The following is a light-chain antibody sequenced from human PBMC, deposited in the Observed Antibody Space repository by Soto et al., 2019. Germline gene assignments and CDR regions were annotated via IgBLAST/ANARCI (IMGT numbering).Light chain of an antibody. CDR2: EGS. V-gene: IGLV2-23*01. CDR1: SSDVGSYKF. J-gene: IGLJ2*01. CDR3: CSYAGSSTLV. Sequence: QSALTQPASVSGSPGQSITISCTGTSSDVGSYKFVSWYQQHPVKAPKLMIYEGSKRPSGVSNRFSGSKSGNTASLTISGLQAEDEADYYCCSYAGSSTLVFGGGTKLPVL.